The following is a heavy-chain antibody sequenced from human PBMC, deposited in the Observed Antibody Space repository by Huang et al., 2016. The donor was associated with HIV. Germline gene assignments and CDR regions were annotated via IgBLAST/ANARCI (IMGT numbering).Heavy chain of an antibody. J-gene: IGHJ6*03. CDR3: ARGGGIQLWLLGYYYMDV. Sequence: QVQLVQSGAEVKKPGASVKVSCKASGYTFSSFGISWVRQAPGQGLEWVGWISVYNGNTKFAQKSQGRLTMTTETATSTADMELRSLRSDDTAVYYCARGGGIQLWLLGYYYMDVWGNGTTVTVSS. V-gene: IGHV1-18*01. CDR1: GYTFSSFG. CDR2: ISVYNGNT. D-gene: IGHD5-18*01.